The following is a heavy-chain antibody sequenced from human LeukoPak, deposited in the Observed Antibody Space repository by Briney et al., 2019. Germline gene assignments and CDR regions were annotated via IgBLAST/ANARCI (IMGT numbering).Heavy chain of an antibody. Sequence: GGSLRLSCVASGFTFSSYAMSWVRQAPGKGLEWVSAISGSGGSTDYADSVKGRFTISRDNSKNTLYLQMNSLRAEDTAVCYCAKRPPSSGWYEDYWGQGTLVTVSS. CDR2: ISGSGGST. V-gene: IGHV3-23*01. D-gene: IGHD6-19*01. CDR3: AKRPPSSGWYEDY. J-gene: IGHJ4*02. CDR1: GFTFSSYA.